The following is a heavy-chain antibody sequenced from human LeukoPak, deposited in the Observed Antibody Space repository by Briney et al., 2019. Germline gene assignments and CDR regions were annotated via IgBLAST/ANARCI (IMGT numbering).Heavy chain of an antibody. V-gene: IGHV3-7*01. CDR1: GFTFNSYW. CDR2: IKQDGSEK. J-gene: IGHJ6*04. Sequence: PGGSLRLSCAASGFTFNSYWMSWVRQAPGKGLEWVASIKQDGSEKKYVDSVKGRFTISRDNAKNSLYLQMNSLRAEDTAVYYCAKDRWEQWLGVSYYDYGMDVWGKGTTVTVSS. CDR3: AKDRWEQWLGVSYYDYGMDV. D-gene: IGHD6-19*01.